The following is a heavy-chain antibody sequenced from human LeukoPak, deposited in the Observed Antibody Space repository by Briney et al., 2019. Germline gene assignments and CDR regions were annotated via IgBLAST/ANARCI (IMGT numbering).Heavy chain of an antibody. J-gene: IGHJ3*02. CDR1: GFTFEIYW. V-gene: IGHV3-7*04. D-gene: IGHD1-26*01. Sequence: PGGSLRLSCAASGFTFEIYWMSWVRQAPGKGLEWVANIRKDGSEKNYVDSVKGRFTISRDNAKNSLYLQMNSLRADDTALYYCARHWEGVESDASDIWGQGTMVTVSA. CDR3: ARHWEGVESDASDI. CDR2: IRKDGSEK.